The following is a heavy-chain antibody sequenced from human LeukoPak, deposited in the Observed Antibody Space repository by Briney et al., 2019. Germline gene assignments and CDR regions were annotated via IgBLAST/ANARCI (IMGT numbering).Heavy chain of an antibody. CDR3: AKDYSYGTTALNFDY. J-gene: IGHJ4*02. D-gene: IGHD5-18*01. CDR2: ISWNSGSI. V-gene: IGHV3-9*01. Sequence: PGGSLRLSCAASGFTFDDYAMHWVRQAPGKGLEWVSGISWNSGSIGYADSVKGRFTISRDNAKNSLYLQMNSLRAEDTALYYCAKDYSYGTTALNFDYWGQGTLVTVSS. CDR1: GFTFDDYA.